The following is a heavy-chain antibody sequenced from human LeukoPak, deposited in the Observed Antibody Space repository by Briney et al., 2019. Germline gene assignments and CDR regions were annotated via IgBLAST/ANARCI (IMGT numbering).Heavy chain of an antibody. CDR1: GFPFNSYA. CDR3: ARDVESSGWYGYSGY. Sequence: PGRSLVLSCAASGFPFNSYAMHWVRQAPGKGLERGAVISYDGSNKYYADSVKGRFTLSRDNSKNTLFLQMNSLRAEDTAVYYCARDVESSGWYGYSGYWGQGTLVTVSS. D-gene: IGHD6-19*01. CDR2: ISYDGSNK. J-gene: IGHJ4*02. V-gene: IGHV3-30-3*01.